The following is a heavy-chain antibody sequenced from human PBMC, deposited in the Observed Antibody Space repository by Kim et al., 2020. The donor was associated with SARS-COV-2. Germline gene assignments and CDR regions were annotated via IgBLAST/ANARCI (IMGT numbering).Heavy chain of an antibody. CDR2: FDPEDGET. Sequence: ASVKVSCKVSGYTLTELSMHWVRQAPGKGLEWMGGFDPEDGETIYAQKFQGRVTMTEDTSTDTAYMELSSLRSEDTAVYYCATAGPPVWLDRPGGAYFDYWGQGTLVTVSS. J-gene: IGHJ4*02. CDR1: GYTLTELS. V-gene: IGHV1-24*01. CDR3: ATAGPPVWLDRPGGAYFDY. D-gene: IGHD6-19*01.